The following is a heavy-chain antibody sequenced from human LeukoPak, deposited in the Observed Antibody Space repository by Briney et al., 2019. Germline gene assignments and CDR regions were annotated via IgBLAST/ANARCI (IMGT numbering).Heavy chain of an antibody. Sequence: PSETLSLTCTVSGGSISSSNHYWGWIRQPPGKGLEWIASIYYSGSTYSNPSLKSRVTMSVDTSKNQFSLKLYSVTAADTAMYYCARQTSKVTMYYFDQWGQGTLVTVSS. V-gene: IGHV4-39*01. D-gene: IGHD4-17*01. CDR2: IYYSGST. CDR1: GGSISSSNHY. J-gene: IGHJ4*02. CDR3: ARQTSKVTMYYFDQ.